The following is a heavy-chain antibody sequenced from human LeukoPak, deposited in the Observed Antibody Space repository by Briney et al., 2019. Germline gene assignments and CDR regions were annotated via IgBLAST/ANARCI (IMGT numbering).Heavy chain of an antibody. CDR1: RFIFNIHG. Sequence: GGSLRLSCTASRFIFNIHGMHWVRQAPGKGLEWVAFIRYDGTNKYYADSVKGRFTISRDNAKNSLYLQMNSLRAEDTAVYYCARVVGYCSGGSCARRTDDAFDIWGQGTMVTVSS. D-gene: IGHD2-15*01. V-gene: IGHV3-30*02. CDR2: IRYDGTNK. CDR3: ARVVGYCSGGSCARRTDDAFDI. J-gene: IGHJ3*02.